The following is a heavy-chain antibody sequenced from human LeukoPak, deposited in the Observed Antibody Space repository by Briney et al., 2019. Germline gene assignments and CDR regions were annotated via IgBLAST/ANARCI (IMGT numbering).Heavy chain of an antibody. CDR3: ARDRKGSGSYRARYYYYGMDV. J-gene: IGHJ6*02. V-gene: IGHV3-33*01. CDR1: GFTFSSYG. Sequence: GGSLRLSCAASGFTFSSYGMHWVRQAPGKGLEWVAVIWYDGSNKYYADSVKGRFTISRDNSKNTLYLQMNSLRAEDTAVYYCARDRKGSGSYRARYYYYGMDVWGQGTTVTVSS. D-gene: IGHD3-10*01. CDR2: IWYDGSNK.